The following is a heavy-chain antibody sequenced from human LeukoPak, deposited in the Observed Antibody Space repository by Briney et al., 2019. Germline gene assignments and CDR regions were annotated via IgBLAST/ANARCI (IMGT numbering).Heavy chain of an antibody. CDR1: GYTFTSYG. CDR3: ARGYGGAAAVINFDY. CDR2: ISAYNGNT. V-gene: IGHV1-18*01. J-gene: IGHJ4*02. D-gene: IGHD6-13*01. Sequence: ASVKVSCKASGYTFTSYGISWVRQAPRQGLEWMGWISAYNGNTNYAQKFQGRVTMTTDTSTNTAYMELRSLRSDDTAVYYCARGYGGAAAVINFDYWGQGTLVTVSS.